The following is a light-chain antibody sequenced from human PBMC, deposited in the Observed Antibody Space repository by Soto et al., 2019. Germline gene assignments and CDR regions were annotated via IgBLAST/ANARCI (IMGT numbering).Light chain of an antibody. CDR2: GAS. J-gene: IGKJ1*01. CDR3: QQYNTWPRT. Sequence: EIVMTQSPATLSVSPGERATLSCRASQSISDNLVWYQQKPGQAPRLLIYGASTRATGIPARYCGSGSGTEFFFTISSLQSEDFAVYYCQQYNTWPRTFGQGTRVEIK. CDR1: QSISDN. V-gene: IGKV3-15*01.